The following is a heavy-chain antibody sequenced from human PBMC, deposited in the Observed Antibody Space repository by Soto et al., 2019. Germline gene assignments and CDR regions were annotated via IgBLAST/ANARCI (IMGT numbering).Heavy chain of an antibody. CDR3: ARLGYCSSTSCYGLEGFDY. D-gene: IGHD2-2*01. CDR2: MNPNSGNT. CDR1: GYTFTSYD. Sequence: ASVKVSCKASGYTFTSYDINWVRQATGQGLEWMGWMNPNSGNTGYAQKFQGRVTMTRNTSISTAYMELSSLRSEDTAVYYCARLGYCSSTSCYGLEGFDYWGQGTLVTVSS. V-gene: IGHV1-8*01. J-gene: IGHJ4*02.